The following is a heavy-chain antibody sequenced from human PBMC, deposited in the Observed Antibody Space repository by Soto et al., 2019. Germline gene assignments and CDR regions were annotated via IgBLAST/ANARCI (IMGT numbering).Heavy chain of an antibody. CDR3: ARDPSMVRGENWYVDL. CDR2: ISSSRSYI. V-gene: IGHV3-21*01. D-gene: IGHD3-10*01. Sequence: EVQLVESGGGLVKPGGSLRLSCAASGFTFSSYSMNWVRQAPGKGLEWVSSISSSRSYIYYADSVRGRFTISRDDAKNSLYLQMNSLRAEDTAVYYCARDPSMVRGENWYVDLCGRGTLVTVSS. J-gene: IGHJ2*01. CDR1: GFTFSSYS.